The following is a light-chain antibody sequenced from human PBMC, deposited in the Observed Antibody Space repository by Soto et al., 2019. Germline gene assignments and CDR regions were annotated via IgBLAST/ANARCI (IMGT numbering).Light chain of an antibody. Sequence: EIVMTQSPATLYVSQGERVTLSCRASQSLSSSIAWYQQKPGQAPRLLIYGASTRATGIPAKFSGSGSGTEFTLTISSLQSEDFAVYYCQQYNMWPDMYTFGQGTKLEIK. CDR2: GAS. J-gene: IGKJ2*01. V-gene: IGKV3-15*01. CDR1: QSLSSS. CDR3: QQYNMWPDMYT.